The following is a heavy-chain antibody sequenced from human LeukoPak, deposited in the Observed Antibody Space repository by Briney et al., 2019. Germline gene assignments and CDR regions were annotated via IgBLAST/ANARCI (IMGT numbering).Heavy chain of an antibody. V-gene: IGHV6-1*01. J-gene: IGHJ4*02. Sequence: SQTLSLTCAISGDSVSSNSAAWNGIRQSPSRGLEWLGRTYYRSKWYNDYAVSVKSRITINPDTSKNQFSLQLNSVTTEDTAVYYCARTPVVAAQDFDYWGQGTLVTVSS. D-gene: IGHD2-15*01. CDR1: GDSVSSNSAA. CDR3: ARTPVVAAQDFDY. CDR2: TYYRSKWYN.